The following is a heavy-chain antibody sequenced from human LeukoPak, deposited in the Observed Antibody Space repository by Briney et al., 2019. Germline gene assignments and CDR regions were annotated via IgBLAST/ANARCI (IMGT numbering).Heavy chain of an antibody. V-gene: IGHV4-39*01. D-gene: IGHD6-6*01. CDR1: GGSISSSSYY. CDR3: ARHRAYSSSFPCDY. J-gene: IGHJ4*02. CDR2: IYYSGST. Sequence: KPSETLSLTCTVSGGSISSSSYYWGWIRQPPGKGLEWIGSIYYSGSTYYNPSLKSRVTISVDTSKNQLSLKLSSVTAADTAAYYCARHRAYSSSFPCDYWGQGTLVTVSS.